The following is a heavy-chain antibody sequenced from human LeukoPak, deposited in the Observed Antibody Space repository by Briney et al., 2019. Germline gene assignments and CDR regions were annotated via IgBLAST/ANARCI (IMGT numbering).Heavy chain of an antibody. CDR3: ARDGYSYGYYYYYMDV. V-gene: IGHV7-4-1*02. D-gene: IGHD5-18*01. J-gene: IGHJ6*03. CDR1: GYTFTSYD. Sequence: ASVKVSCKASGYTFTSYDINWVRQAPGQGLEWMGWINTNTGNPTYAQGFTGRFVFSLDTSVSTAYLQISSLKAEDTAVYYCARDGYSYGYYYYYMDVWGKGTTVTVSS. CDR2: INTNTGNP.